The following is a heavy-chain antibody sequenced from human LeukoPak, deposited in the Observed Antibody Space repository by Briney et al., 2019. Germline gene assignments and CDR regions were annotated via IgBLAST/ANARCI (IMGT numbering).Heavy chain of an antibody. V-gene: IGHV7-4-1*02. D-gene: IGHD1-26*01. CDR2: INTNTGNP. Sequence: ASVKVSCKASGYTFTGYYMHWVRQAPGQGLEWMGWINTNTGNPTYAQGFTGRFVFSLDTSVSTAYLQISSLKAEDTAVYYCARVGGVVGATHLDYWGQGTLVTVSS. J-gene: IGHJ4*02. CDR3: ARVGGVVGATHLDY. CDR1: GYTFTGYY.